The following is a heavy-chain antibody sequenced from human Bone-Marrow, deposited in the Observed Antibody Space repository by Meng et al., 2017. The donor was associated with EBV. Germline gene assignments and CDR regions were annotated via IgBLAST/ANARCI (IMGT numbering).Heavy chain of an antibody. J-gene: IGHJ4*02. CDR2: LIPLSDAP. Sequence: QVQVVQSGAEVKKPGSSVTVSCKTSGGTFRSDAISWVRQAPGQGLEWMGGLIPLSDAPHYAQKFQGRVTITADESTSTHYLDLSGLRAEDTAVYYCASESGRGFTPDYWGQGTLVTVSS. CDR1: GGTFRSDA. CDR3: ASESGRGFTPDY. D-gene: IGHD3-10*01. V-gene: IGHV1-69*01.